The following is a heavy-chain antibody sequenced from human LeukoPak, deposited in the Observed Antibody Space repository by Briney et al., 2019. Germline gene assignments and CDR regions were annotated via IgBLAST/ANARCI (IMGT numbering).Heavy chain of an antibody. Sequence: SETLSLTCTVSGGSISSYYWSWIRQPAGKGREWIGRIYTSGSTNYNPSLKSRVTMSVDTSKNQFSLKLSSVTAADTAVYYCARDGSGSGWSYYFDYWGQGTLVTVSS. CDR2: IYTSGST. J-gene: IGHJ4*02. CDR1: GGSISSYY. V-gene: IGHV4-4*07. CDR3: ARDGSGSGWSYYFDY. D-gene: IGHD6-19*01.